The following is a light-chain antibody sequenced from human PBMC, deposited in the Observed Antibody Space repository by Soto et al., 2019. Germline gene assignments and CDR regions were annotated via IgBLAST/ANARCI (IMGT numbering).Light chain of an antibody. CDR1: SSDVGIYNF. CDR2: ELS. CDR3: SSYSSSSTWV. J-gene: IGLJ7*01. Sequence: QSALTQPASVSGSPGQSITISCIGTSSDVGIYNFVSWYQQHPRKAPKLIIYELSFRPSGVSNRFSGSKSGNTASLTISGLQAEDEADYYCSSYSSSSTWVFGGGTQRPSS. V-gene: IGLV2-14*01.